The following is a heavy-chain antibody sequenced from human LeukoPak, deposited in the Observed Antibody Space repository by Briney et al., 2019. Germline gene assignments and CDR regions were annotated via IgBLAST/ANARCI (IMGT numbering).Heavy chain of an antibody. CDR2: IYTSGST. CDR1: GGSISSSSYY. CDR3: ARVARSGYLFFDY. D-gene: IGHD3-22*01. J-gene: IGHJ4*02. V-gene: IGHV4-39*07. Sequence: SETLSLTCTVSGGSISSSSYYWGWIRQPPGKGLEWIGRIYTSGSTNYNPSLKSRVTMSVDTSKNQFSLKLSSVTAADTAVYYCARVARSGYLFFDYWGQGTLVTVSS.